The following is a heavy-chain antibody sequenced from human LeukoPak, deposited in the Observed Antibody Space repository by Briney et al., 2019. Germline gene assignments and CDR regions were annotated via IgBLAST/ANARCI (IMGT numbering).Heavy chain of an antibody. CDR3: ARELNTGSHNGDYFDY. D-gene: IGHD1-26*01. V-gene: IGHV4-4*02. Sequence: SGTLSLTCAVSGGSVSSGNWWTWVRQPPGKGLEWIGEIHHGGNTKYNPSLKSRVTISVDKTRNQFSLRLTSVTAADTAVYYCARELNTGSHNGDYFDYWGQGTLVTVSS. J-gene: IGHJ4*02. CDR2: IHHGGNT. CDR1: GGSVSSGNW.